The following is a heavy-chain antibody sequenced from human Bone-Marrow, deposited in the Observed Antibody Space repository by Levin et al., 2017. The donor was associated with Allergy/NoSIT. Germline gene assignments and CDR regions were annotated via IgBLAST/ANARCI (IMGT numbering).Heavy chain of an antibody. D-gene: IGHD4-17*01. J-gene: IGHJ6*02. V-gene: IGHV3-21*01. CDR3: AKDRTYGILWNYGMDV. Sequence: GGSLRLSCAASGFNFSTYNMNWVRQAPGKGLEWVSSITRSSDYMYYADSVKGRFTISRDNAKNSLFLQTNSLRVDDTAVYYCAKDRTYGILWNYGMDVWGQGTTVTVSS. CDR1: GFNFSTYN. CDR2: ITRSSDYM.